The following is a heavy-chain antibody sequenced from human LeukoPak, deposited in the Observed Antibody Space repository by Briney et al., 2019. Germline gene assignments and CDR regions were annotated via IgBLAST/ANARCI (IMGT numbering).Heavy chain of an antibody. CDR3: AKGIAVADSYYFDY. Sequence: GGSLRLSCAASGFTVSSNYMSRVRQAPGKGLEWVSVIYSGGSTYYADSVKGRFTISRDNSKNTLYLQMNSLRAEDTAVYYCAKGIAVADSYYFDYWGQGTLVTVSS. J-gene: IGHJ4*02. D-gene: IGHD6-19*01. CDR1: GFTVSSNY. V-gene: IGHV3-53*01. CDR2: IYSGGST.